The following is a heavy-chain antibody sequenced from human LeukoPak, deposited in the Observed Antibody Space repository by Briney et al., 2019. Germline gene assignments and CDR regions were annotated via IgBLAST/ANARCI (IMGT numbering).Heavy chain of an antibody. J-gene: IGHJ5*02. CDR1: GYTFTSYA. V-gene: IGHV1-3*01. D-gene: IGHD3-9*01. CDR2: INAGNGNT. Sequence: EASVKVSCKASGYTFTSYAMHWVRQAPGQRLEWMGWINAGNGNTKYSQKFQGRVTITRDTSASTAYMELSSLRSEDTAVYYCARERTYYDTLTGPNWFDPWGQGTLVTVSS. CDR3: ARERTYYDTLTGPNWFDP.